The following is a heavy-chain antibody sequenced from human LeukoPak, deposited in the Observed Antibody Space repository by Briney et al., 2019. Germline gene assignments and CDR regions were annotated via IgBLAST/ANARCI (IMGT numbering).Heavy chain of an antibody. CDR3: VKGYCSSTSCYAFDY. D-gene: IGHD2-2*01. V-gene: IGHV3-64D*09. CDR2: ISSNGGST. J-gene: IGHJ4*02. Sequence: GGSLRLSCSASEFIFSSYAMHWVRQAPGKGLEYVSGISSNGGSTYYADSVKGRFTISRDNSKNTLYLQMSSLRGEDTAVYYCVKGYCSSTSCYAFDYWGQGTLVTVSS. CDR1: EFIFSSYA.